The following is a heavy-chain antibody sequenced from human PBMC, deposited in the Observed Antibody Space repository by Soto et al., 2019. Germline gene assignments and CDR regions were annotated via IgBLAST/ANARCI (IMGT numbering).Heavy chain of an antibody. CDR3: ARRYYYGSGSRYWYFDL. V-gene: IGHV4-4*02. CDR1: GGSISSSNW. CDR2: IYHSGST. Sequence: QVQLQESGPGLVKPSGTLSLTCAVSGGSISSSNWWSWVRQPPGKGLEWIGEIYHSGSTNYNPSLKHRVTISVDKSKNQFSLKLSSVTAADTAVYYCARRYYYGSGSRYWYFDLWGRGTLVTVSS. D-gene: IGHD3-10*01. J-gene: IGHJ2*01.